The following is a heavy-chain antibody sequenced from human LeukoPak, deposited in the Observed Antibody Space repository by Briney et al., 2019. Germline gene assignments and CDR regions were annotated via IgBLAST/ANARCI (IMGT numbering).Heavy chain of an antibody. CDR3: ARETRDSSGFGAFDL. V-gene: IGHV3-48*03. D-gene: IGHD3-22*01. CDR1: GFFFSTSE. J-gene: IGHJ3*01. CDR2: ISTTGSGV. Sequence: GGSLRLSCAASGFFFSTSEMSWVRQAPGKGLEWLSYISTTGSGVIYADSVKGRFTMSRDNDKNSLFLKMNSLRAEDTAVYYCARETRDSSGFGAFDLWRRGTMVPVPS.